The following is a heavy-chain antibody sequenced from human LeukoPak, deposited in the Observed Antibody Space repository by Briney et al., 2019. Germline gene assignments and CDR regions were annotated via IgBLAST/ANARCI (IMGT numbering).Heavy chain of an antibody. CDR1: GYTFTGYY. J-gene: IGHJ6*02. CDR2: INPNSGGT. V-gene: IGHV1-2*04. D-gene: IGHD3-10*01. Sequence: GASVTVSCKASGYTFTGYYMHWVRQAPGQGLEWMGWINPNSGGTNYAQKFQGWVTMTRDTSISTAYMELSRLRSDDTAVYYCARDFGSGSYSYGMDVWGQGTTVTVSS. CDR3: ARDFGSGSYSYGMDV.